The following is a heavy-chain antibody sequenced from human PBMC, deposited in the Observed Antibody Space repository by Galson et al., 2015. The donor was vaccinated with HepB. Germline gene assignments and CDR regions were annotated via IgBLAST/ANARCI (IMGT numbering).Heavy chain of an antibody. CDR2: FDPEDGET. V-gene: IGHV1-24*01. CDR1: GYTLTELS. Sequence: SVKVSCKVSGYTLTELSMHWVRQAPGKGLEWMGGFDPEDGETIYAQKFQGRVTMTEDTSTDTAYMELSSLRSEDTAVYYCATGRSGSARYLDFDYWGQGTLVTVSS. D-gene: IGHD1-26*01. J-gene: IGHJ4*02. CDR3: ATGRSGSARYLDFDY.